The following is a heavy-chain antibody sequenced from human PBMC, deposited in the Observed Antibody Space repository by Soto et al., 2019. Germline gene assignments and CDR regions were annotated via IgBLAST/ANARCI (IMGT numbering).Heavy chain of an antibody. V-gene: IGHV4-4*02. CDR1: GGSISSSYW. Sequence: SETLSLTCAVSGGSISSSYWWSWVRQPPGKGLEWIGEIYHSGSTNYNPSLKSRVTISVDKSKNQFSLKLSSVTAADTAVYYCARVGGSYYYGMDVWGQGTTVT. CDR2: IYHSGST. D-gene: IGHD1-26*01. CDR3: ARVGGSYYYGMDV. J-gene: IGHJ6*02.